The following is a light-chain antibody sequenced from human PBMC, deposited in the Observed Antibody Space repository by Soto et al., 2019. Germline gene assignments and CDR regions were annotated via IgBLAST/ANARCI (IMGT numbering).Light chain of an antibody. V-gene: IGLV2-11*01. CDR1: SSDVGGYKY. CDR3: CSYAGSYTFV. CDR2: DVS. J-gene: IGLJ2*01. Sequence: QSVLTQPRSVSGSPGQSVTISCTGTSSDVGGYKYVSWYQQHPGKAPKLMIYDVSKRPSGVPDRFSGSKSGNTASLTISGLQAEDEADYYCCSYAGSYTFVFGGGTKLTVL.